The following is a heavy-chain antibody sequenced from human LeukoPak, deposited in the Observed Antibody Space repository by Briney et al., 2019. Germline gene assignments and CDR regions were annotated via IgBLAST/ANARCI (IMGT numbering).Heavy chain of an antibody. D-gene: IGHD5-24*01. CDR3: ARQDGSALYYFDY. Sequence: GESLKISCKGSGYSFSSYWIAWVRQMPGKGLEWMGIIYPGDSDIRYSPSFQGQVTISADKSIRTAYLQWSSLKASDTAMYYCARQDGSALYYFDYWGQGTLVTVSS. V-gene: IGHV5-51*01. CDR2: IYPGDSDI. CDR1: GYSFSSYW. J-gene: IGHJ4*02.